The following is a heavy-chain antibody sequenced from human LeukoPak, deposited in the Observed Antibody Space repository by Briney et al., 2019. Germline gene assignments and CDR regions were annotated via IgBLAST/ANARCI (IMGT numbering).Heavy chain of an antibody. CDR3: ATDGYSISWSL. J-gene: IGHJ4*02. Sequence: ASVKVSCKASGYTFTNSDINWVRQATGQGLEWMGWMNPKSANTGFARKFQGRVTMTRNTSINTAYMELSSLRSEDTAVYYCATDGYSISWSLWGQGTLVTVSS. CDR1: GYTFTNSD. D-gene: IGHD6-13*01. CDR2: MNPKSANT. V-gene: IGHV1-8*01.